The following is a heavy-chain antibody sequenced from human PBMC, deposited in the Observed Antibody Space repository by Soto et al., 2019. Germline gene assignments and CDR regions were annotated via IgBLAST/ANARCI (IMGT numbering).Heavy chain of an antibody. D-gene: IGHD1-26*01. Sequence: QVQLVESGGGLVTPWGSLTLSCAASGFPFRTDFMGCIRQSPGKGLEWLSYIGTNTEINYYANSVQGRFTISRDNSRNLLYLHMTSLPVADTATYYCVRDGGGSLVPFDLLGQGTMVTVSS. CDR3: VRDGGGSLVPFDL. V-gene: IGHV3-11*01. CDR2: IGTNTEIN. CDR1: GFPFRTDF. J-gene: IGHJ4*02.